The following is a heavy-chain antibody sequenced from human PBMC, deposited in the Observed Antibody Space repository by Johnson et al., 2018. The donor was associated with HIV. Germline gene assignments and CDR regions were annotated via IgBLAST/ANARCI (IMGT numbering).Heavy chain of an antibody. V-gene: IGHV3-33*06. CDR1: GFTFSSYG. CDR3: AKIFLLSGWSDAFDI. CDR2: IWYDGSNK. J-gene: IGHJ3*02. D-gene: IGHD3-10*01. Sequence: QVQLVESGGGVVQPGRSLRLSCAASGFTFSSYGMHWVRQAPGKGLEWVAVIWYDGSNKYYADSVKGRFTISRDNSKNTLYLQMNSLRAEDTAVYYCAKIFLLSGWSDAFDIWGQGTMVTVSS.